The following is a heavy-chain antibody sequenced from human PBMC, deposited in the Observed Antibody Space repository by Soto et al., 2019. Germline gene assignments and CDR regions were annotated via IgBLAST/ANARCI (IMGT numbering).Heavy chain of an antibody. CDR2: ISGVGDKT. V-gene: IGHV3-23*01. CDR1: GFTFSNYA. Sequence: EVQLLDSGGGLVQPGGSRRISCDASGFTFSNYAMNGVRQAPGKGLEWVLGISGVGDKTYYADSVKGRFTISRDNSKNTVFLQMNSLRAEDTAVYYCAKERLARGFDYGGPGTLVTVSS. CDR3: AKERLARGFDY. J-gene: IGHJ4*02.